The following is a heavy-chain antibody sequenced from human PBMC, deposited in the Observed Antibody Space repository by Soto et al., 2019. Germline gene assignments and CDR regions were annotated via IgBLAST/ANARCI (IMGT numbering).Heavy chain of an antibody. CDR3: ARDFAYFDY. CDR2: VYPTGRT. CDR1: GGSFKSGSYS. Sequence: QVQLQESGPGLVKPSETLSLTCTVSGGSFKSGSYSLSWIRQPPGKGLEWIGYVYPTGRTTYNPSLRSLVSISMDTSKNQFSINLDSVTAADTAVYFCARDFAYFDYWGQWTLVTVSS. V-gene: IGHV4-61*01. D-gene: IGHD3-3*01. J-gene: IGHJ4*02.